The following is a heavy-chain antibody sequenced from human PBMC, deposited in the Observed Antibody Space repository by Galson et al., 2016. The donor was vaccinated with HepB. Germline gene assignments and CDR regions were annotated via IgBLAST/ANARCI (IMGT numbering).Heavy chain of an antibody. J-gene: IGHJ5*02. V-gene: IGHV3-23*01. CDR2: IGTDEYT. CDR3: AILKLGTLFDP. CDR1: GFTFSSFT. Sequence: SLRLSCAASGFTFSSFTMNWVRQAPGKGLEWVSSIGTDEYTYYADSVKGRATISRDNSKNTLYLQMNSLRAEDTAVYYCAILKLGTLFDPWGQGTLVTVSP. D-gene: IGHD3-16*01.